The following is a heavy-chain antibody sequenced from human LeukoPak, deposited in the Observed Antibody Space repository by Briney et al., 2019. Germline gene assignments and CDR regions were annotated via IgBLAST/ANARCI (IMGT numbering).Heavy chain of an antibody. Sequence: GGSLRLSCAASGFTFSSYSMNWVRQAPGKGLEWVSYISSSSSTIYYADSVKGRFTISRDNAKNSLYLQMNSLRAEDTAVYYCATDRYYGSRYMDVWGKGTTVTVSS. V-gene: IGHV3-48*01. CDR2: ISSSSSTI. CDR3: ATDRYYGSRYMDV. D-gene: IGHD3-10*01. J-gene: IGHJ6*03. CDR1: GFTFSSYS.